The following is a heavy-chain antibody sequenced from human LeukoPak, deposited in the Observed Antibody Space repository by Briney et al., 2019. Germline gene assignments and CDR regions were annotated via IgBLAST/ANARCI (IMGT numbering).Heavy chain of an antibody. V-gene: IGHV3-23*01. CDR1: GFTFSSYG. J-gene: IGHJ4*02. CDR3: APAHSGSYPGYFDY. CDR2: ISGSGDST. D-gene: IGHD1-26*01. Sequence: GGSLRLSCAASGFTFSSYGMSWVRQAPGKGPEWVSAISGSGDSTYYADSVKGRFTSSRDNSKNTLYLQMNSLRAEDTAVYYCAPAHSGSYPGYFDYWGQGTLVTVSS.